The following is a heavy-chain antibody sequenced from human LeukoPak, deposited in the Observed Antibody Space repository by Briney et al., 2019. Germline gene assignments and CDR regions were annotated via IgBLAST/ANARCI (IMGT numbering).Heavy chain of an antibody. D-gene: IGHD3-9*01. V-gene: IGHV4-39*01. J-gene: IGHJ4*02. CDR3: ARGRYYDILTGYYFFDY. CDR1: GGSISSSSYY. Sequence: SETLSLTCTVSGGSISSSSYYWGWIRQPPGKGLEWIGSIYYSGSTYYNPSLKSRVTISVDTSKNQFSLKLSSVTAADTAVYYCARGRYYDILTGYYFFDYWGQGTLVTVSS. CDR2: IYYSGST.